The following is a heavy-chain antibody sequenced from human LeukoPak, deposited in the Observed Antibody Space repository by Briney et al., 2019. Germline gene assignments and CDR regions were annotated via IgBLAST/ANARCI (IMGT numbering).Heavy chain of an antibody. CDR3: ARTRGYYVDY. CDR1: GYSFTNYY. V-gene: IGHV1-46*01. Sequence: GASVRVSCKASGYSFTNYYMHWVRQAPGQGLEWMTMTNPSGGSTTYAQNFQDRVTVTRDMSTSTVYMELSSLTSEDTAVYYCARTRGYYVDYWGQGTLVTVSS. CDR2: TNPSGGST. J-gene: IGHJ4*02.